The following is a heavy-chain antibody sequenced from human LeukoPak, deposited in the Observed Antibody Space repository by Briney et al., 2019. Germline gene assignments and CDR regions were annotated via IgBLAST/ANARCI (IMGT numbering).Heavy chain of an antibody. CDR2: INGDGSST. D-gene: IGHD5-24*01. J-gene: IGHJ3*02. V-gene: IGHV3-74*01. CDR1: GFTFSSYD. Sequence: PGGSLRLSCAASGFTFSSYDMHWVRQATGKGLVWVSRINGDGSSTTYADSVRGRFTISRDDAKNTLYLEMNSLRAEDTAAYYCAREWHDAFDIWGQGTMVTVSS. CDR3: AREWHDAFDI.